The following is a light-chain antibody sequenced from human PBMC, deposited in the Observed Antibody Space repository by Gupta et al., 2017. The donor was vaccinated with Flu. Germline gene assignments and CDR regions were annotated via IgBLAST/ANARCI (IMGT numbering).Light chain of an antibody. CDR3: QHRSVGPPGGT. CDR1: QSIGAS. Sequence: RSGTPGERATRSCRASQSIGASLAWYRQKVGQPPRLLIYDASTRATGIPARFSGSGSGTDFTLTISSLEPEDFAVYYCQHRSVGPPGGTFGQGTKVEVK. V-gene: IGKV3-11*01. CDR2: DAS. J-gene: IGKJ1*01.